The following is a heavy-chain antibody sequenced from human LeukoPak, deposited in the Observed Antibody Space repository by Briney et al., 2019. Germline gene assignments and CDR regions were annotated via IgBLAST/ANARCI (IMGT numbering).Heavy chain of an antibody. CDR2: INNEGTGT. CDR3: AKDISYQPTGRDNWFDP. J-gene: IGHJ5*02. V-gene: IGHV3-74*01. D-gene: IGHD2-2*01. CDR1: GFSFSAYW. Sequence: GGSLRLSCAASGFSFSAYWMHWVRQAPGKGLVWVSRINNEGTGTDYADSVRGRFTISRVNVENTLYLQMNSLRAEDTALYYCAKDISYQPTGRDNWFDPWGQGTLVTVSS.